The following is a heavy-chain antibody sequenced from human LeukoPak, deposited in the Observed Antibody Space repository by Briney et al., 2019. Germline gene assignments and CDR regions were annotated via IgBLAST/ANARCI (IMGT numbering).Heavy chain of an antibody. J-gene: IGHJ4*02. Sequence: GGSLRLSCAASGFTFSSYGMHRVRQAPGKGLEWVAVISYDGSNKYYADSVKGRFTISRDNSKNTLYLQMNSLRAEDMALYYCAKAPFGVVIGYYFDYWGQGTLVTVSS. CDR2: ISYDGSNK. V-gene: IGHV3-30*18. CDR1: GFTFSSYG. CDR3: AKAPFGVVIGYYFDY. D-gene: IGHD3-3*01.